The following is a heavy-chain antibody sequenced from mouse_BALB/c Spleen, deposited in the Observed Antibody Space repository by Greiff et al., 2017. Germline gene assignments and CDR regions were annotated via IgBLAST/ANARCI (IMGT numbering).Heavy chain of an antibody. D-gene: IGHD2-4*01. J-gene: IGHJ4*01. CDR3: ARQGITTGMDY. V-gene: IGHV5-9-3*01. Sequence: EVKLVESGGGLVKPGGSLKLSCAASGFTFSSYAMSWVRQTPEKRLEWVATISSGGSYTYYPDSVKGRFTISRDNAKNTLYLQMSSLRSEDTAMYYCARQGITTGMDYWGQGTSVTVSS. CDR2: ISSGGSYT. CDR1: GFTFSSYA.